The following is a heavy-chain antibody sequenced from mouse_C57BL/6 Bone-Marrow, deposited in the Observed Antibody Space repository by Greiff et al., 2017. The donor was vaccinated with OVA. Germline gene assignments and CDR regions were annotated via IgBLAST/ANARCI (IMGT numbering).Heavy chain of an antibody. V-gene: IGHV5-4*03. CDR2: ISDGGSYT. Sequence: EVKLVESGGGLVQPGGSLKLSCAASGFTFSSYAMSWVRQTPEKRLEWVATISDGGSYTYYPDNVKGRFTISRDNAKNNLYLQMSHLKSEDTAMYYCARRGSSYTWYFDVWGTGTTVTVSS. J-gene: IGHJ1*03. D-gene: IGHD1-1*01. CDR1: GFTFSSYA. CDR3: ARRGSSYTWYFDV.